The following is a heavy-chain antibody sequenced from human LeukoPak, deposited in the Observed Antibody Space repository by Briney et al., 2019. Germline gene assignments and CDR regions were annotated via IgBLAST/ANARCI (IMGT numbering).Heavy chain of an antibody. J-gene: IGHJ5*02. Sequence: GGSLRLSCAASGFTFSSYWMHWVRQAPGKGLVWVSRINSDGSRTSYADSVKGRFTISRDNAKNTLYLQMNSLRAEDTAVYYCARDRERFGQLAHNWFDPWGQGTLVTVSS. V-gene: IGHV3-74*01. D-gene: IGHD3-10*01. CDR1: GFTFSSYW. CDR2: INSDGSRT. CDR3: ARDRERFGQLAHNWFDP.